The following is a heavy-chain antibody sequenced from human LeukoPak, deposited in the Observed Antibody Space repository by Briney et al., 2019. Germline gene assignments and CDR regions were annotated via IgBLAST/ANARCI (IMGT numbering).Heavy chain of an antibody. CDR1: GFTFSSYG. CDR2: IWYDGSNK. Sequence: PGRSLRLSCAASGFTFSSYGMHWVRQAPGKVLEWVAVIWYDGSNKYYADSVKGRFTISRDNSKNTLYLQMNSLRAEDTAVYYCARDSTYSSSWYRHGMDVWGKGTTVTVSS. CDR3: ARDSTYSSSWYRHGMDV. V-gene: IGHV3-33*01. J-gene: IGHJ6*04. D-gene: IGHD6-13*01.